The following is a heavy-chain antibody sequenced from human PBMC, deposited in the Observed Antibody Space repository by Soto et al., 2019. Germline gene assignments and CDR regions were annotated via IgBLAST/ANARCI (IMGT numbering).Heavy chain of an antibody. Sequence: QVQLVQSGAEVKKPGSSVKVSCKASGGTFSTYVISWVRQAPGQGLEWMGVIITVFATTNYAQKFQGRVTINADESTRTGDCELNRLRSEETAVYYCARGRIADAATDFYYYGMDDWGQGTSVNVSS. CDR3: ARGRIADAATDFYYYGMDD. CDR1: GGTFSTYV. CDR2: IITVFATT. V-gene: IGHV1-69*12. D-gene: IGHD2-15*01. J-gene: IGHJ6*02.